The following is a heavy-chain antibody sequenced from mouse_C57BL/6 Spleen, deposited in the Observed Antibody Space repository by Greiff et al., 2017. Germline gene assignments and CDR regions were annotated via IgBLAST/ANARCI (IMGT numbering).Heavy chain of an antibody. D-gene: IGHD1-1*01. V-gene: IGHV14-3*01. CDR2: IDPANGNT. Sequence: VQLQQSVAELVRPGASVKLSCTASGFNIKNTYMHWVKQRPEQGLEWIGRIDPANGNTKYAPKFQGKDTITADTSSNTAYLQLSSLTSEDTAIYYCARDPLYYYGSSYYFDYRGQGTTLTVSS. CDR3: ARDPLYYYGSSYYFDY. CDR1: GFNIKNTY. J-gene: IGHJ2*01.